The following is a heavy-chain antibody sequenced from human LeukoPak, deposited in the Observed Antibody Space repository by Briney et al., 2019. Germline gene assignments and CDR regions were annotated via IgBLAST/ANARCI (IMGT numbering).Heavy chain of an antibody. CDR2: ISYDGSNK. V-gene: IGHV3-30-3*01. CDR1: GFTFSSYA. CDR3: ARDRESGYSYGFVAFDI. Sequence: PGGSLRLSCAASGFTFSSYAMHWVRQAPGKGLEWVAVISYDGSNKYYADSVKGRFTISRDNSKNTLYLQMNSLRAEDTAVYYCARDRESGYSYGFVAFDIWGQGTMVTVSS. D-gene: IGHD5-18*01. J-gene: IGHJ3*02.